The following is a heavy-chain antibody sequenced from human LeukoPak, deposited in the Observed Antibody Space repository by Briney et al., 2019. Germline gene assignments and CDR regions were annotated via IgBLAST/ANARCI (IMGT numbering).Heavy chain of an antibody. Sequence: SETLSLTCTVFGDSISSYYWSWIRQPAGGGVEWFGRIYTSGSTNYNPSLKSRVTMSVDTSKHLFSLKVNSVTAADSAVYFCARVASGYYAYYFDYWGQGTLVTVSS. CDR1: GDSISSYY. J-gene: IGHJ4*02. D-gene: IGHD3-3*01. V-gene: IGHV4-4*07. CDR2: IYTSGST. CDR3: ARVASGYYAYYFDY.